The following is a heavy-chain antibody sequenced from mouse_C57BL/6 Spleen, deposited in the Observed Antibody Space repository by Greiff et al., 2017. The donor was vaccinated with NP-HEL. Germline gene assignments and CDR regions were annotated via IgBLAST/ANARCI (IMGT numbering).Heavy chain of an antibody. CDR3: ARKKAYYSNYGFAY. CDR1: GYNFTSYD. V-gene: IGHV1-85*01. CDR2: IYPRDGST. D-gene: IGHD2-5*01. J-gene: IGHJ3*01. Sequence: VQLQQSGPELVKPGASVKLSCKASGYNFTSYDINWVKQRPGQGLEWIGWIYPRDGSTKYNEKFKGKATLTVDTSSSTAYMELHSLTSEDSAVYFCARKKAYYSNYGFAYWGQGTLVTVSA.